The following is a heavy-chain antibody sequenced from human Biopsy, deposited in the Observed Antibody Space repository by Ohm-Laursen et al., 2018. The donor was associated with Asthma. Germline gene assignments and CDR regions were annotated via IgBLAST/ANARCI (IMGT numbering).Heavy chain of an antibody. CDR3: ARQSGQDYGDSSGFDI. J-gene: IGHJ3*02. CDR1: GFTFSHYW. CDR2: INGDGSST. V-gene: IGHV3-74*01. Sequence: SLRLSCAASGFTFSHYWVHWVRQAPGKGLVWVSRINGDGSSTSYADSVKGRFTISRDNSRNRLYLQINRLTVEDSAVYFCARQSGQDYGDSSGFDIWGQGTKVAVSS. D-gene: IGHD3-22*01.